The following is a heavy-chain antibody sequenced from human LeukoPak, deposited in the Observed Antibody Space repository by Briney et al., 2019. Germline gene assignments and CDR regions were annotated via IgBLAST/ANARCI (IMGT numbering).Heavy chain of an antibody. CDR3: ARVQGSGLFRWY. CDR2: IYSDTST. J-gene: IGHJ4*02. V-gene: IGHV3-66*01. D-gene: IGHD2-15*01. CDR1: GFTVSSKY. Sequence: GGSLRLSCAASGFTVSSKYMCWVRQAPRKGLEWVSVIYSDTSTYYADSVKGRFTISRDNSKNTLYLQMNSLRAEDTGVYYCARVQGSGLFRWYWGQGPLLTVSS.